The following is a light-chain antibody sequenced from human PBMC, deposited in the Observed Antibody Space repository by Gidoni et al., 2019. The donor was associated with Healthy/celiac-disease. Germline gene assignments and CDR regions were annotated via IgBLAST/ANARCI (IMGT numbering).Light chain of an antibody. V-gene: IGLV1-40*01. CDR3: QSYDSSLSAWV. Sequence: QSVLTQPPSVSGAPGQRVTISCTGSSPNIGAGYDVHWYHQLPGTAPKLLIYGNSNRPAGVPDRFSGSKSVTAASLAITGLQAEDEADYYCQSYDSSLSAWVFGGGTKLTVL. J-gene: IGLJ3*02. CDR2: GNS. CDR1: SPNIGAGYD.